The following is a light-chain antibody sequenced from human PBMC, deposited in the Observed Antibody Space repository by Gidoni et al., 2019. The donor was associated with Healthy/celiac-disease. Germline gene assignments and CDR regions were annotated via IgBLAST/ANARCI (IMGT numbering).Light chain of an antibody. V-gene: IGKV3-15*01. CDR2: GAS. CDR1: QSVSSN. Sequence: EIVMTQSPATLSVSPGERATLSCSARQSVSSNLAWYQQKPGQAPRLLISGASTRATGIPARFCGSGSGTEFTLTISSLQSEDFAVYYCQQYNNRPWTFGRGTKVEIK. CDR3: QQYNNRPWT. J-gene: IGKJ1*01.